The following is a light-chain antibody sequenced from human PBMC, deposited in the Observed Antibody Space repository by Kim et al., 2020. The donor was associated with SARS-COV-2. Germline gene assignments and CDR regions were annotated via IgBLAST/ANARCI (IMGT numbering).Light chain of an antibody. CDR3: QQYDTFSYT. CDR2: DAS. Sequence: YVGERVNITCQDSESNTRWLAWYQQKSGKAPKLVFYDASNLKRGVTSRFSGSGSATDVTLTISSLQPDDFATYYCQQYDTFSYTFGPGTKLEI. J-gene: IGKJ2*01. V-gene: IGKV1-5*01. CDR1: ESNTRW.